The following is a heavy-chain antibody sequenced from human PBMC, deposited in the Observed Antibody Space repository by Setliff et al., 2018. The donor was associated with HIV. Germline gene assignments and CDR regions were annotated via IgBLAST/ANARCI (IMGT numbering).Heavy chain of an antibody. V-gene: IGHV4-39*07. J-gene: IGHJ4*02. Sequence: SETLSLTCTVSGGSISSGGYYWGWIRQPPGKGLEWIGSINHSGSTNYNPSLKSRVTMSVDTSKNQFSLKLGSVTAADTAVYYCARGGGYDRSGYYPFDYWGQGTPVTVSS. CDR1: GGSISSGGYY. D-gene: IGHD3-22*01. CDR2: INHSGST. CDR3: ARGGGYDRSGYYPFDY.